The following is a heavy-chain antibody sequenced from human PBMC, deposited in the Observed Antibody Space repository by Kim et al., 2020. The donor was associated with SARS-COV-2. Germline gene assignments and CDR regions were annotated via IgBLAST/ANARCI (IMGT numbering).Heavy chain of an antibody. J-gene: IGHJ4*02. CDR3: ARDSSGWGFDY. D-gene: IGHD6-19*01. CDR2: K. V-gene: IGHV3-30*01. Sequence: KYYADSVKGRFTSSRDNSKNTLYLQMNSLRAEDTAVYYCARDSSGWGFDYWGQGTLVTVSS.